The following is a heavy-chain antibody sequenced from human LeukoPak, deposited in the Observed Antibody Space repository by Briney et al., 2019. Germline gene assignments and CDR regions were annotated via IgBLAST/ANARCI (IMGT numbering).Heavy chain of an antibody. CDR3: AQVRPTVTSVRYYYYYMDV. CDR1: GYTFTGYY. D-gene: IGHD4-17*01. Sequence: ASVKGSCEASGYTFTGYYMHWVRQAPGHGLEWMGWINPKSGGTHYAQKFQGRVTMTTDTSISTAYMELSRVRSDDTAVYLCAQVRPTVTSVRYYYYYMDVWGKGTTVTVSS. CDR2: INPKSGGT. V-gene: IGHV1-2*02. J-gene: IGHJ6*03.